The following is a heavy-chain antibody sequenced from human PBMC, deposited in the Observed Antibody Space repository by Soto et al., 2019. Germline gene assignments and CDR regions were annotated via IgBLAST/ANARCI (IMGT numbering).Heavy chain of an antibody. CDR2: MSGSGASV. CDR3: ARQQDLADDLDL. J-gene: IGHJ5*02. CDR1: GFNFGDFY. Sequence: QVQLVESGGGLVKPRESLRLSCAASGFNFGDFYMSWIRQAPGKGLEWVSFMSGSGASVYYADSVKGRFTISRDNAKNSLYLQMNSLRADDTAMYYCARQQDLADDLDLWGQGTAVTVSS. V-gene: IGHV3-11*01. D-gene: IGHD6-13*01.